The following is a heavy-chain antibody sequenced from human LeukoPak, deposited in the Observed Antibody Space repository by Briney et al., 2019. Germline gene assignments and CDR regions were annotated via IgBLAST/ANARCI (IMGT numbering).Heavy chain of an antibody. CDR1: GFTFSTYV. V-gene: IGHV3-64D*06. CDR3: VRGTGY. CDR2: ISSNGDNT. Sequence: GGSLRLSCSVSGFTFSTYVMHWVRRARGKGLEYVSAISSNGDNTYYADSVKGRFTISRDNSKNTLYLQMSSQRADDTAVYYCVRGTGYWGQGTLVTVSS. J-gene: IGHJ4*02.